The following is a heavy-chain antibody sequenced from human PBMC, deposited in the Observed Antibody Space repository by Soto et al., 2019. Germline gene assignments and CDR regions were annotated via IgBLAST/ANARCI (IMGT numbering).Heavy chain of an antibody. D-gene: IGHD3-10*01. CDR2: ISGSGGST. J-gene: IGHJ6*02. Sequence: GGSLRLSCAASGFTFSSYAMSWVRQAPGKGLEWVPAISGSGGSTYYADSVKGRFTISRDNSKNTLYLQMNSLRAEDTAVYYCAKKFRVDYYGSGSSFYYYGMDVWGQGTTVTVSS. CDR3: AKKFRVDYYGSGSSFYYYGMDV. CDR1: GFTFSSYA. V-gene: IGHV3-23*01.